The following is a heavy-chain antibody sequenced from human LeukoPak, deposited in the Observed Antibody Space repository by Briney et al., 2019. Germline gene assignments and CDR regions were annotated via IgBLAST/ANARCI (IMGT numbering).Heavy chain of an antibody. J-gene: IGHJ5*02. D-gene: IGHD6-19*01. V-gene: IGHV1-8*03. CDR3: ARMTVSGRDNWFHP. Sequence: ASVRVSFTASGGTFNIYAINWVRQATGQGREWMGWLNPNNGNTGYAQKFQGRVTITRNTSINTAYMELSSLRSEDTAVYYCARMTVSGRDNWFHPWGQGTLVTVSS. CDR2: LNPNNGNT. CDR1: GGTFNIYA.